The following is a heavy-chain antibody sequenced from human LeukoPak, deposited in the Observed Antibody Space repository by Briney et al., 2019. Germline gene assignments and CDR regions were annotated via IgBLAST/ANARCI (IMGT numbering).Heavy chain of an antibody. CDR3: AKEGRSLQTY. J-gene: IGHJ4*02. V-gene: IGHV3-7*03. D-gene: IGHD5-24*01. Sequence: GGSLRLSCAASGFMFSSNWMSWVRLAPGKGLEWVANIKEDGTETYYVDSVKGRFTISRDNAKNSLYLQVNSLRVEDTAVYYCAKEGRSLQTYWGQGTLVTVSS. CDR1: GFMFSSNW. CDR2: IKEDGTET.